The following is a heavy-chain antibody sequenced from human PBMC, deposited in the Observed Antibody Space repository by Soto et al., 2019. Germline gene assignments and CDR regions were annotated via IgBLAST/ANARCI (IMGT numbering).Heavy chain of an antibody. Sequence: GGSLRLPCAASGFTFSNAWMNWVRQAPGKGLEWVGRIKSKTDGGTTDYAAPVKGRFTISRDDSKNTLYLQMNSLKTEDTAVYYCTTDLPTMVRGVIITWYYGMDVWGQGTTVTVSS. J-gene: IGHJ6*02. D-gene: IGHD3-10*01. CDR1: GFTFSNAW. V-gene: IGHV3-15*07. CDR2: IKSKTDGGTT. CDR3: TTDLPTMVRGVIITWYYGMDV.